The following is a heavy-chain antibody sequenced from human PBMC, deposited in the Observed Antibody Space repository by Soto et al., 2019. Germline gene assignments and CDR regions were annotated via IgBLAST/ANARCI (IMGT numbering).Heavy chain of an antibody. CDR2: IKQDGTEE. V-gene: IGHV3-7*04. Sequence: EVQLVESGGGLVLPGGSLRLSCAASGFTFSSYWMSWVRQAPGKGLEWVANIKQDGTEEHYVDSVKGRFTISRDNAKNALERQMNSLRAEDTAVYYWARGAFPTWGSYPLDYWGQGTLVTVSS. CDR3: ARGAFPTWGSYPLDY. D-gene: IGHD3-16*02. J-gene: IGHJ4*02. CDR1: GFTFSSYW.